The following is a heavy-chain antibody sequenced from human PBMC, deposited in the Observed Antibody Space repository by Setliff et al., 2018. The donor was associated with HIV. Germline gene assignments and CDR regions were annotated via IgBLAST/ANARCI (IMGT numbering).Heavy chain of an antibody. D-gene: IGHD3-22*01. J-gene: IGHJ4*02. Sequence: PGGSLRLSCEASGFSFSSYTMNWVRQAPGKGLEWVAVILYDGSNKYYADSVKGRFTISRDNLKKRVYLQMSSLRPDDTAIYYCVKPYTGYYYDGSVYDDFRGQGTLVTVSS. CDR3: VKPYTGYYYDGSVYDDF. CDR2: ILYDGSNK. CDR1: GFSFSSYT. V-gene: IGHV3-30*04.